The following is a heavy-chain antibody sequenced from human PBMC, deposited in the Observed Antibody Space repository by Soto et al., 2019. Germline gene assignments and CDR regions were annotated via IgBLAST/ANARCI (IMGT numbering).Heavy chain of an antibody. D-gene: IGHD2-2*01. V-gene: IGHV4-34*01. Sequence: PSETLSLTCAVYGGSFSGYYWSWIRQPPGKGLEWIGEINHSGSTNYNPSLKSRVTISVDTSKNQFSLKLSSVTAADTAVYYCARGLLIVVVPAAMRMGWFDPWGQGTLVTVSS. J-gene: IGHJ5*02. CDR1: GGSFSGYY. CDR3: ARGLLIVVVPAAMRMGWFDP. CDR2: INHSGST.